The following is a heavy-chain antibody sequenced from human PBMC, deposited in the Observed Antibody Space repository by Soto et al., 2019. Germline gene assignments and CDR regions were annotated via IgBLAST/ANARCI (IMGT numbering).Heavy chain of an antibody. CDR3: ANSYAYYYTDV. CDR1: GFTFSSYG. J-gene: IGHJ6*03. Sequence: AGGSLRLSCAASGFTFSSYGMHWVRQAPGKGLEWVAVIWYDGSNKYYADSVKGRFTISRDNSKNTLYLQMNSLRAEDTAVYYCANSYAYYYTDVWGEGTTVTVSS. CDR2: IWYDGSNK. V-gene: IGHV3-33*06. D-gene: IGHD2-21*01.